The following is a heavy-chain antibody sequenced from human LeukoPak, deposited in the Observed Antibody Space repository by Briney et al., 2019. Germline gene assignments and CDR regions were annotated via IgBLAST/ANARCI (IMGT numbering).Heavy chain of an antibody. J-gene: IGHJ4*02. CDR1: GFTFSSYT. CDR2: ISGSSRHK. CDR3: ARTANFAAGYYIDY. V-gene: IGHV3-21*01. Sequence: GGSLRLSCAASGFTFSSYTMNWVSQAPGKGLESVSSISGSSRHKYYADSVKGRFTISRDNAKNSLYLQMNSLRAEDTAVYYCARTANFAAGYYIDYWGQGTLVTVSS. D-gene: IGHD6-13*01.